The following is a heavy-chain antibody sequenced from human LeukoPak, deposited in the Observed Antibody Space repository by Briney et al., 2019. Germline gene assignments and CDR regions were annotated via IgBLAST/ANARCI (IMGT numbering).Heavy chain of an antibody. CDR2: IYYSGST. Sequence: PSETLSLTCTVSGGSISSSSYYWGWIRQPPGKGLEWIGSIYYSGSTYYNPSLKSRVTISVDTSKNQFSLKLSSVTAADTAVYYCARRAPFIVVVPIDYMDVWGKGTTVTVSS. D-gene: IGHD2-2*01. V-gene: IGHV4-39*01. CDR1: GGSISSSSYY. J-gene: IGHJ6*03. CDR3: ARRAPFIVVVPIDYMDV.